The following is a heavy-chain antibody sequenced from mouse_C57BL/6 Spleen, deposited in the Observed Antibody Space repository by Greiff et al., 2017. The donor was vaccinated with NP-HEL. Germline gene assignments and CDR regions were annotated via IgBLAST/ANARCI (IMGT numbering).Heavy chain of an antibody. J-gene: IGHJ1*03. CDR1: GYAFSSSW. CDR2: IYPGDGDT. Sequence: VQLQQSGPELVKPGASVKISCKASGYAFSSSWMNWVKQRPGKGLEWIGRIYPGDGDTNYNGKFKGKATLTADKSSSTAYMQLSSLTSEDSAVYFCAREYYYGSSYGYFDVWGTGTTVTVSS. D-gene: IGHD1-1*01. CDR3: AREYYYGSSYGYFDV. V-gene: IGHV1-82*01.